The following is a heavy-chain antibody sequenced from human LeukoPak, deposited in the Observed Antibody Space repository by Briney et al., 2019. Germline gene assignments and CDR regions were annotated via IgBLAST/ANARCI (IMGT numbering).Heavy chain of an antibody. CDR2: INSDGSST. CDR1: GFTFSSYW. D-gene: IGHD4-17*01. V-gene: IGHV3-74*01. CDR3: ARDGPGDYPIDY. Sequence: GGSLRLSCAAPGFTFSSYWMHWVRQAPGKGLVWVSRINSDGSSTSYADSVKGRFTISRDNAKNTLYLQMNSLRAEDTAVYYCARDGPGDYPIDYWGQGTLVTVSS. J-gene: IGHJ4*02.